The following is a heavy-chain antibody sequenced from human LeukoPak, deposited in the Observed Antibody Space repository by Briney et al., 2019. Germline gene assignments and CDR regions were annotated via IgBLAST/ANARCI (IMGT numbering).Heavy chain of an antibody. D-gene: IGHD3-10*01. Sequence: PLRSLRLSCAAPGLSFNSCGMHWGRQAPGKGLEWVAVISSDGSNKYYADSVKGRFTISRDNSKNTLSLQMNSLRTEDTAVFYCAKGSGGSGSFYNHFDCWGQGTLVTVSS. CDR3: AKGSGGSGSFYNHFDC. CDR2: ISSDGSNK. V-gene: IGHV3-30*18. CDR1: GLSFNSCG. J-gene: IGHJ4*02.